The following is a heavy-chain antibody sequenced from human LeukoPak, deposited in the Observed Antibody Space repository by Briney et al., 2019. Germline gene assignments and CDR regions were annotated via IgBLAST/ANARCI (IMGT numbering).Heavy chain of an antibody. CDR3: AREGEGVGATLYYYYYMDV. CDR1: GFTFTSSA. V-gene: IGHV1-58*01. Sequence: GASVKVSCKASGFTFTSSAVQWVRQARGQRLEWIGWIVVGSGNTNYAQKFQERVTITRDMSTSTAYMELSSLRAEDTAVYYCAREGEGVGATLYYYYYMDVWGKGTTVTVSS. D-gene: IGHD1-26*01. CDR2: IVVGSGNT. J-gene: IGHJ6*03.